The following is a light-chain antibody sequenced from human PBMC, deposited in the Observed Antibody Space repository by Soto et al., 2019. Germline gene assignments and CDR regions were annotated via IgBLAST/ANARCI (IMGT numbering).Light chain of an antibody. V-gene: IGKV3D-20*02. CDR3: QQANSFPIT. Sequence: EIVWTQSPGTLSLSPGAGATLSCRASQSIANDYLTWYQQKPGQAPRVLIYDASTRATGIPDRFSGSGSGTDFTLTISRLEPEDFATYYCQQANSFPITFGQGTRLEIK. CDR1: QSIANDY. CDR2: DAS. J-gene: IGKJ5*01.